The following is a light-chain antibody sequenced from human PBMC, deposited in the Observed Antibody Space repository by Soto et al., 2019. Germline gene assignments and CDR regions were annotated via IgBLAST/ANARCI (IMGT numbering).Light chain of an antibody. V-gene: IGLV2-14*01. J-gene: IGLJ3*02. CDR2: EVN. CDR1: SSDVGAYNY. CDR3: SSYTSSSTLV. Sequence: QSALTQPASVSGSPGQSITISCTGTSSDVGAYNYVSWYQQHPGKAPKLMIFEVNNRPSGVSNRFSGSKSGNTASLTISGLQAEDEADYYCSSYTSSSTLVFXGGTKVTVL.